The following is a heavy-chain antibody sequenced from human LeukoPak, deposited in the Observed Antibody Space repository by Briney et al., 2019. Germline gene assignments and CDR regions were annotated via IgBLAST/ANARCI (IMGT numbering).Heavy chain of an antibody. V-gene: IGHV5-51*01. Sequence: GESLKISCKGSGYSFTTYWIAWVRQMPGKGLEWMGLIYPGDSDIRYSPSFQGQVTISADKSITTAYLQWSSLKASDTAMYYCARQGGTYAYDYWGQGTLVTVSS. CDR1: GYSFTTYW. D-gene: IGHD5-12*01. CDR2: IYPGDSDI. CDR3: ARQGGTYAYDY. J-gene: IGHJ4*02.